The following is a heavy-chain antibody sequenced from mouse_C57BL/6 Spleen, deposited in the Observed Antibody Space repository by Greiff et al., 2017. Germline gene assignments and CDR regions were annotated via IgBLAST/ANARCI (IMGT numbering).Heavy chain of an antibody. CDR3: ARNYGYDRWYFDV. J-gene: IGHJ1*03. CDR2: IDPSDSYT. D-gene: IGHD2-2*01. Sequence: VQLQQPGAELVKPGASVKLSCKASGYTFTSYWMQWVKQRPGQGLEWIGEIDPSDSYTNYNQKFKGKATLTVDTSSSTAYMQLSSLTSEDSAVYYCARNYGYDRWYFDVWGTGTTVTVSS. CDR1: GYTFTSYW. V-gene: IGHV1-50*01.